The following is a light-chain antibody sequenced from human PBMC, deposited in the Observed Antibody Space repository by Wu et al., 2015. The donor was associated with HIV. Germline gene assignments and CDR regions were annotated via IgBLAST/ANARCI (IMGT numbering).Light chain of an antibody. Sequence: EIVLTQSPGTLSLSPGQRATLSCRASQSVSSSYLAWYQQKPGQPPRLLIYGFASSRATGIPDRFSGSGSGTDFTLSISRLEPEDFAVYYCQHYQTFGQGTKVEIK. V-gene: IGKV3-20*01. CDR2: GFAS. CDR3: QHYQT. J-gene: IGKJ1*01. CDR1: QSVSSSY.